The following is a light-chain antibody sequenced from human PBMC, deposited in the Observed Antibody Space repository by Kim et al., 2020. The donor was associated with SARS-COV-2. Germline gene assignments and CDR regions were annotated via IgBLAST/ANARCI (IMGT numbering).Light chain of an antibody. J-gene: IGLJ3*02. Sequence: SYELTQPPSVSVAPGKTARITCGGNNIGRKSVHRYQQKPGQAPVLVIYYDSDRPSGIPERFSGSNSGNTATLTISRVEAGDEADYYCQVWDSSSDHPVFG. V-gene: IGLV3-21*04. CDR1: NIGRKS. CDR3: QVWDSSSDHPV. CDR2: YDS.